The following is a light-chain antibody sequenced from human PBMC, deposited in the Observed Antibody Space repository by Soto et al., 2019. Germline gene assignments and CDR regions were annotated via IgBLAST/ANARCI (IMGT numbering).Light chain of an antibody. CDR2: EGS. J-gene: IGLJ3*02. CDR1: SSDVGSYNL. CDR3: CSYAGSGTLV. V-gene: IGLV2-23*01. Sequence: QSALTQPASVSGSPGQSITISCTGTSSDVGSYNLVSWYQQHPGKAPKLMIYEGSKRPSCVSNRFSGSKSGYTASLTISGLQAEDEADYYCCSYAGSGTLVFGGGTKVTVL.